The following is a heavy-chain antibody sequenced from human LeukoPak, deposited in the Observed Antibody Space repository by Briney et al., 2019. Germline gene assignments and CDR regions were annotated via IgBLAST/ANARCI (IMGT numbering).Heavy chain of an antibody. D-gene: IGHD2-2*01. CDR3: AKLPREYCSSTSCPNWFDT. CDR2: LSASGGTT. J-gene: IGHJ5*02. V-gene: IGHV3-23*01. CDR1: GFTFSAYA. Sequence: GGSLRLSCEASGFTFSAYAMTWVRQAPGKGLEWVSALSASGGTTYYADSVKGRFTTSRDNSKNTLYLQMNSLRAEDTAVYYCAKLPREYCSSTSCPNWFDTWGQGTLVTVSS.